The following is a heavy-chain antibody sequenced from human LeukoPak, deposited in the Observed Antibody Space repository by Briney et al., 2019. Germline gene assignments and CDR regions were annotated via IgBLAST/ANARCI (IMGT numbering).Heavy chain of an antibody. CDR1: GGSITRGSYY. CDR2: IYPSGNT. V-gene: IGHV4-61*02. D-gene: IGHD6-19*01. J-gene: IGHJ4*02. CDR3: AREGSGWYYFDS. Sequence: SETLSLTCTVSGGSITRGSYYWSWIRQPAGKGLEWIGRIYPSGNTYYNPSLKSRVTISVDTSKNQFSLKLSSVTAADTAVYFCAREGSGWYYFDSWGQGTLVTVSS.